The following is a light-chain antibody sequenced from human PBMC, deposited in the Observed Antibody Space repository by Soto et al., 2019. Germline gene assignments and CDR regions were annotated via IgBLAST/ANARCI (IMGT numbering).Light chain of an antibody. V-gene: IGKV1-33*01. Sequence: IQMTQSPSSLSASVGDRVTITYQASQDISKNLNWYQQKPGKAPKLLIYDASSLQTGVPSRFSGSGSATDFTFTISSLQPEDIATYYCQQYDNLLPITFGQGTRLEIK. J-gene: IGKJ5*01. CDR2: DAS. CDR3: QQYDNLLPIT. CDR1: QDISKN.